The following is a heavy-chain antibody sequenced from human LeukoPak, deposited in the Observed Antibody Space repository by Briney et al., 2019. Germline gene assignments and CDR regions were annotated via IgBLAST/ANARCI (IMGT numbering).Heavy chain of an antibody. CDR1: GFTFSGRW. CDR3: AREIVGTHKSRFDP. J-gene: IGHJ5*02. Sequence: GGSLRLSCAASGFTFSGRWMSWLRQAPGKGLEWVAHINQDGTDKYHVDSVKGRFTISRDNAKNSLYLQMNSLRAEDTAVYYCAREIVGTHKSRFDPWGQGTLVTVSS. CDR2: INQDGTDK. V-gene: IGHV3-7*03. D-gene: IGHD1-26*01.